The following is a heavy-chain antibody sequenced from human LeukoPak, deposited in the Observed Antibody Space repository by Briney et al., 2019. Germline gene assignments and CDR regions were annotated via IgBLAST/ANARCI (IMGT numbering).Heavy chain of an antibody. CDR2: IYYRVTS. V-gene: IGHV4-59*01. Sequence: SETLSLTCTVSGGSISSYYWSWIRQPPGKGLEWIGYIYYRVTSDYNPSLKSRVTMSVDMSTRQISLKLSSVTAADTAVYYCARAVGGDGSGSLWGPGTLVTVSS. CDR1: GGSISSYY. D-gene: IGHD3-10*01. CDR3: ARAVGGDGSGSL. J-gene: IGHJ4*02.